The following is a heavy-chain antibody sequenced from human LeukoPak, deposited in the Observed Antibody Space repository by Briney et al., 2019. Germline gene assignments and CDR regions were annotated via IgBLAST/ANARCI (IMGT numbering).Heavy chain of an antibody. CDR3: ARGVAGVYFYYYMDV. J-gene: IGHJ6*03. V-gene: IGHV1-2*02. Sequence: ASVRVSCKSSGYTFTGYYMHWVRQAPGRGREGVGGINPNSGGTNYAQKFQGRVTMTRDTSISTAYMELSRLRSDDTAVYYCARGVAGVYFYYYMDVWGKGTTVTVS. CDR1: GYTFTGYY. CDR2: INPNSGGT. D-gene: IGHD1-14*01.